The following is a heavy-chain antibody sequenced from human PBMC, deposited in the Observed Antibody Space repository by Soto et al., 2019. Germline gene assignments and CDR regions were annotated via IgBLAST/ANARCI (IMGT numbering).Heavy chain of an antibody. CDR2: IIPILGIA. D-gene: IGHD3-10*01. V-gene: IGHV1-69*08. CDR1: GGTFSSYT. CDR3: AREEYYYGSGAFFAY. Sequence: QVQLVQSGAEVKKPGSSVKVSCKASGGTFSSYTISWVRQAPGQGLEWMGRIIPILGIANYAQKFQGRVTITADKSTSTAYMELSSLISEDTAVYYCAREEYYYGSGAFFAYWGQGTLVTVSS. J-gene: IGHJ4*02.